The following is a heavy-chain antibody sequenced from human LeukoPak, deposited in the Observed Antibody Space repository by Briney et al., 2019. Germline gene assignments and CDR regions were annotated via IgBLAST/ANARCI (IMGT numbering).Heavy chain of an antibody. Sequence: PSETLCLTCAVYGGSFSGYYWSWIRQPPGKGLEWIGEINYSGSTNYNPSLKSRVTISVDTSKNQFSLKLSSVTAADTAVYYCARGGGGDIVVVPAALDYWGQGTLVSVSS. V-gene: IGHV4-34*01. J-gene: IGHJ4*02. CDR1: GGSFSGYY. CDR3: ARGGGGDIVVVPAALDY. D-gene: IGHD2-2*01. CDR2: INYSGST.